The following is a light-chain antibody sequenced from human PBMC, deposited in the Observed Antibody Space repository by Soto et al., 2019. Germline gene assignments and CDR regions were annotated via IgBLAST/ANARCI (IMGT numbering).Light chain of an antibody. J-gene: IGLJ1*01. CDR2: LNSDGSH. CDR3: QSL. V-gene: IGLV4-69*01. CDR1: SGHSSYA. Sequence: QLVLTQSPSASASLGASVKLTCTLSSGHSSYAIAWHQQQPEKGPRYLMKLNSDGSHSKGDGIPDRFSGSSSGAERYLTISSLQSEDETDDYCQSLFGTGTKLTVL.